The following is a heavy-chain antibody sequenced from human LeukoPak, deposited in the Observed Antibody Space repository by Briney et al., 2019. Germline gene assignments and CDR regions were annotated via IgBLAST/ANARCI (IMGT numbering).Heavy chain of an antibody. J-gene: IGHJ4*02. D-gene: IGHD3-10*01. CDR2: IYPGDSDT. CDR1: GYNFISNW. Sequence: GGSLKISCQGSGYNFISNWIGWVRQMSGKGLEWMGIIYPGDSDTRYSPSFQGQVTISADKSISTAYLQWSSLKASDSATYYCAIGEDLDYWGQGTLVTVSS. CDR3: AIGEDLDY. V-gene: IGHV5-51*01.